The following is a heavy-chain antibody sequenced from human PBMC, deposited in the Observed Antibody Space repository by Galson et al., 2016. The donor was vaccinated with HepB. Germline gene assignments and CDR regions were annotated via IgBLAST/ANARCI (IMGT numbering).Heavy chain of an antibody. V-gene: IGHV3-23*01. CDR3: AKEPYTTGWYGQFDP. D-gene: IGHD6-19*01. CDR2: ISGSGGNT. J-gene: IGHJ5*02. Sequence: SWVRQAPGKGLEWVSGISGSGGNTYYADSVKGRFTISRDNSKNKLYLQMNSLRAEDTARYYCAKEPYTTGWYGQFDPWGQGTLVTVSS.